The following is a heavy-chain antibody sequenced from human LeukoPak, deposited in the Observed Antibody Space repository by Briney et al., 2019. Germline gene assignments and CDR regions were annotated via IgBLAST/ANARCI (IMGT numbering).Heavy chain of an antibody. Sequence: PSETLSLTCTVSGGSISSYYWSWIRQPPGKGLEWIGYTYYSGSTSYNPSLKSRVTISVDTSKNQFSLKLSSVTAADTAVYYCARWAGEDFDYWGQGTLVTVSS. D-gene: IGHD1-26*01. CDR1: GGSISSYY. J-gene: IGHJ4*02. V-gene: IGHV4-59*01. CDR2: TYYSGST. CDR3: ARWAGEDFDY.